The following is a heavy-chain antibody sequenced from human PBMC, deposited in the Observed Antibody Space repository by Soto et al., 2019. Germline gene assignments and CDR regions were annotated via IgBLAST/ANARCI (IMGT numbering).Heavy chain of an antibody. CDR2: VSYRGIT. V-gene: IGHV4-61*01. D-gene: IGHD5-12*01. CDR1: GGSVSSGSYY. Sequence: PSETLSLTCSVSGGSVSSGSYYWSWIRQPPGKGLEWIGQVSYRGITNYNPSLKSRVTISVDTSKNQLSLNLNSVTAADTAVYYCAREVRGGYSQVGRFFFDYWGQGTLVTVSS. J-gene: IGHJ4*02. CDR3: AREVRGGYSQVGRFFFDY.